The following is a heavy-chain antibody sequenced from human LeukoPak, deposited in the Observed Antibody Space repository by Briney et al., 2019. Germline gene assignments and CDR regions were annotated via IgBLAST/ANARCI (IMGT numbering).Heavy chain of an antibody. CDR2: ISYDGSNK. Sequence: PGGSLRLSCAASGFTFSSYAMHWVRQAPGKGLEWVAVISYDGSNKYYADSVKGRFTISRDNSKNTLYLQMTSLRAEDTAVYYCARAGPWYYDSSSLTDYWGQGTLVTVSS. J-gene: IGHJ4*02. CDR1: GFTFSSYA. D-gene: IGHD3-22*01. V-gene: IGHV3-30*04. CDR3: ARAGPWYYDSSSLTDY.